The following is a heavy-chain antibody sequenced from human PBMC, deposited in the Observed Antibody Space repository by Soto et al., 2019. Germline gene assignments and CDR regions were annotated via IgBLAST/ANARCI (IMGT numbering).Heavy chain of an antibody. CDR2: IYYSGRA. J-gene: IGHJ5*02. CDR1: GGSISSGGYY. V-gene: IGHV4-31*03. CDR3: VRDGVATPNWFDP. Sequence: QVQLQESGPGLVKPSQTLSLTCTVSGGSISSGGYYWSWIRQHPGKGLEWIGYIYYSGRAYYNPSLRGRVTMSVDTSKNQISLRLTSVTAADTAVYYCVRDGVATPNWFDPWGQGTLVTVSS. D-gene: IGHD2-8*01.